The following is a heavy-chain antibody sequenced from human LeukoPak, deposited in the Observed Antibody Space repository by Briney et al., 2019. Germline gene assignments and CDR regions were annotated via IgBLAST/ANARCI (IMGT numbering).Heavy chain of an antibody. CDR2: INWEGSST. V-gene: IGHV3-43*01. D-gene: IGHD2-21*01. CDR3: SRSGVVVVATRGNYMDV. J-gene: IGHJ6*03. CDR1: GFSFDDYT. Sequence: LSGGSLRLSCAASGFSFDDYTMHWVRQTPGKGLEWVSLINWEGSSTFYADSVKGRFTISRDNSKNSLYLQMNSLRIEDTGLYFCSRSGVVVVATRGNYMDVWGEGTTVTVSS.